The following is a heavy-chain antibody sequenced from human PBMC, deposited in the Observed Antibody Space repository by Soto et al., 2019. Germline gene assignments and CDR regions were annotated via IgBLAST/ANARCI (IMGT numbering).Heavy chain of an antibody. V-gene: IGHV3-23*01. CDR1: GFTFGSYA. Sequence: EVQLLESGGGLVQPGGSLRLSCVVSGFTFGSYAMSWVRQAPEKGPEWVSILGGNGFTTYYAASFKCRFTIPGDKCKSTLFLQMNSLRADETGVYYCAKALRTSLNFFYYMDVWGRGTSVTVSS. CDR3: AKALRTSLNFFYYMDV. CDR2: LGGNGFTT. J-gene: IGHJ6*03. D-gene: IGHD2-2*01.